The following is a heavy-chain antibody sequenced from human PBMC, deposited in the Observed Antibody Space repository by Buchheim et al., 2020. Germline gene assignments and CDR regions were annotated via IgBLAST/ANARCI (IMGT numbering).Heavy chain of an antibody. Sequence: EVQLVESGGGLVQPGGSLRLSCAASGFTFSSYWMSWVRQAPGKGLEWVANIKQDGSEKYYVDSVKGRFTISRDNAKHSLYLQMNSLRAEDTAVYYCARDPARGYSYGPSGYFDYWGQGTL. CDR3: ARDPARGYSYGPSGYFDY. CDR1: GFTFSSYW. D-gene: IGHD5-18*01. CDR2: IKQDGSEK. J-gene: IGHJ4*02. V-gene: IGHV3-7*01.